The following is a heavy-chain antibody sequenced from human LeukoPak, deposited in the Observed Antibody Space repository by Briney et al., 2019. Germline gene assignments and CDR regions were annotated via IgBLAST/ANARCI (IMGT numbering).Heavy chain of an antibody. CDR1: GGTFSSYA. D-gene: IGHD3-22*01. Sequence: VKVSCKASGGTFSSYAISWVRQAPGQGLEWMGRIIPIFGTANYAQKFQGRVTITTDESTSTAYMELSSLRSEDTAVYYCAREYDSSGYYGPLGWNYWGQGTLVTVSP. V-gene: IGHV1-69*13. CDR2: IIPIFGTA. J-gene: IGHJ4*02. CDR3: AREYDSSGYYGPLGWNY.